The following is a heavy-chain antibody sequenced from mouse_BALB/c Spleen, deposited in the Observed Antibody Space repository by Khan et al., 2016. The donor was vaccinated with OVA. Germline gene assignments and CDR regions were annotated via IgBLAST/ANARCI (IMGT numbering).Heavy chain of an antibody. CDR3: AREASSWDFSLAY. CDR1: GYTFTNYV. V-gene: IGHV1S136*01. Sequence: VQLQQSGPDLVKPGASVKMSCKASGYTFTNYVMHWVKQKPGQGLEWIGYINPENDGIRSNEKFIGKATLTSDKSSNTAYMELSSLPSEDSAVYYCAREASSWDFSLAYWGQGTLVTVSA. J-gene: IGHJ3*01. CDR2: INPENDGI. D-gene: IGHD4-1*01.